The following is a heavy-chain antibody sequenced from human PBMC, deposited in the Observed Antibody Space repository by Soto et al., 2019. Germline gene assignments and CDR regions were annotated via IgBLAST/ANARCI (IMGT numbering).Heavy chain of an antibody. Sequence: QVQLVQSGAEVKKPGSSVKVSCKASGGTFSSYAISWVRQAPGQGLEWMGGIIPIFGTANYAQKFQGRATITADESTSTAYMERSSLRSEDTAVYYCARATFGGVIPMLGYYYGMDVWGQGTTVTVSS. J-gene: IGHJ6*02. CDR2: IIPIFGTA. CDR1: GGTFSSYA. V-gene: IGHV1-69*12. CDR3: ARATFGGVIPMLGYYYGMDV. D-gene: IGHD3-16*02.